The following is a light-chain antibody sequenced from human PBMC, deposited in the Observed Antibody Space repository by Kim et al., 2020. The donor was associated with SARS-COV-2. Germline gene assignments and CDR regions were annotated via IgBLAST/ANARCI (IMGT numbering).Light chain of an antibody. V-gene: IGKV3-11*01. CDR2: DAS. CDR3: QHRSNWYT. Sequence: LSLAPGATATRSCRASPSVSIYLAWYQPKPGQAPRLLISDASNRATGIPPRFTGSGSETDFTLTITSLEPEDSAVYYCQHRSNWYTFGQGTKLEI. J-gene: IGKJ2*01. CDR1: PSVSIY.